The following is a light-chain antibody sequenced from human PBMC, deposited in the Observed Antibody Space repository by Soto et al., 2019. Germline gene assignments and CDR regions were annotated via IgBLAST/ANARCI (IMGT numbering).Light chain of an antibody. CDR1: ISDVGSFDS. CDR2: DVS. CDR3: SSFTTSSTLV. V-gene: IGLV2-14*01. J-gene: IGLJ1*01. Sequence: QSALTHPASVSGSPGQPITISCTGTISDVGSFDSVSWYQHNPGKAPKLMIYDVSNRPSGVSSRFSGSKSGNTASLSISGLQTEDEANYYCSSFTTSSTLVFGTGTKVTVL.